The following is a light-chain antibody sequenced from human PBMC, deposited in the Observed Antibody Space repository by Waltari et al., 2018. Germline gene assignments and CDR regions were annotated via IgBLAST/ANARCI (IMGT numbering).Light chain of an antibody. CDR2: GAS. Sequence: DIQMTQSPSSLSASVGDRVTITCQASQDITYFLNWYQQKPGKAPQLLIYGASNLEPGVPSRLSGSGSGTEFSFTISSLQPEDIATYYCQQFDNLPITFGQGTRLDIK. J-gene: IGKJ5*01. V-gene: IGKV1-33*01. CDR3: QQFDNLPIT. CDR1: QDITYF.